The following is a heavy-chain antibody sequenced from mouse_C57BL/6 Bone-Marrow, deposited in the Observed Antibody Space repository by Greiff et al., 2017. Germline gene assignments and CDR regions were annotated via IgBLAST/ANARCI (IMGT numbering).Heavy chain of an antibody. J-gene: IGHJ4*01. CDR2: IYPGDGDT. Sequence: QLQQSGPELVKPGASVKISCKASGYAFSSSWMNWVKQRPGKGLEWIGRIYPGDGDTNYNGKFKGKATLTADKSSSTAYMQLSSLTSEDSAVYFCARGSKGAMDYWGQGTSVTVSS. D-gene: IGHD1-1*01. CDR1: GYAFSSSW. CDR3: ARGSKGAMDY. V-gene: IGHV1-82*01.